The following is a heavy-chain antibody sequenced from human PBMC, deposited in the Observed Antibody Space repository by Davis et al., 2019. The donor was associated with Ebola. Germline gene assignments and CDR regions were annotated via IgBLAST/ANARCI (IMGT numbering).Heavy chain of an antibody. V-gene: IGHV3-48*02. J-gene: IGHJ5*01. Sequence: PGGSLRLSCAASGFTFSSYSMNWVRQAPGKGLAWVSYISSSSSTIYYADSVKGRFTISRDNAKNSLYLQMNSLRDEDTAVYYCARVNAVTGYSRFDSWGQGTLVTVSS. D-gene: IGHD3-9*01. CDR2: ISSSSSTI. CDR3: ARVNAVTGYSRFDS. CDR1: GFTFSSYS.